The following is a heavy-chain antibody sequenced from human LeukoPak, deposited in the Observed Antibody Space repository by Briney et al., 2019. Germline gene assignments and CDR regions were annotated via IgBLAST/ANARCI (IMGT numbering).Heavy chain of an antibody. CDR2: IIPIFGTT. CDR1: GGTFSNYA. V-gene: IGHV1-69*05. D-gene: IGHD3-9*01. CDR3: ARGGYYDILTGYETVDAFDI. J-gene: IGHJ3*02. Sequence: ASVKVSCKTSGGTFSNYAISWVRQAPGQGLEWMGGIIPIFGTTNYAQKFQGRVTITTDESTSTAYMELSSLRSEDTAVYYCARGGYYDILTGYETVDAFDIWGQGTMVTVSS.